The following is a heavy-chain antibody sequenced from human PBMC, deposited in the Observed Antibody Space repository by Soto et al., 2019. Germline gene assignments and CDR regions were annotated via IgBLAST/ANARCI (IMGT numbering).Heavy chain of an antibody. D-gene: IGHD2-15*01. CDR1: GGSMSRYY. J-gene: IGHJ6*02. CDR3: AGIGEDIYYGMDV. Sequence: SETLSLICTVSGGSMSRYYWNWIRQPAGRGLEWIGRIYSSGSTSYNPSLNGRVTMLVDTSKNEFSLTLTSVTAADTAVYYCAGIGEDIYYGMDVWGQGTTVTVSS. V-gene: IGHV4-4*07. CDR2: IYSSGST.